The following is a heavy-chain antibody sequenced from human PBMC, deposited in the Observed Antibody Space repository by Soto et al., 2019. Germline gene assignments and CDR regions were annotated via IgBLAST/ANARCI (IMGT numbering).Heavy chain of an antibody. CDR3: ARRGYDSSGYGLVY. CDR1: GFTFSDHY. D-gene: IGHD3-22*01. CDR2: TRNKANSYTT. Sequence: HPGGSLRLSCAASGFTFSDHYMDWVRQAPGKGLEWVGRTRNKANSYTTEYAASVKGRFTISRDDSKNSLYLQMNSLKTEDTAVYYCARRGYDSSGYGLVYWGQGTLVTVSS. J-gene: IGHJ4*02. V-gene: IGHV3-72*01.